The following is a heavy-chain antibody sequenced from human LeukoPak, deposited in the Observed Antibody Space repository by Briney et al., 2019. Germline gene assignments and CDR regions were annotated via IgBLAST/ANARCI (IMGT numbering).Heavy chain of an antibody. Sequence: SETLSLTCTVSGGSISSYYWSWIRQPPGKGLEWIGYIYTSGSTNYNPSLKSRVTISVDTSKNQFSLKLSSVTAADTAVYYCAGTGRRTYHRFYFDYWGQGTLVTFSS. V-gene: IGHV4-4*08. CDR3: AGTGRRTYHRFYFDY. CDR1: GGSISSYY. J-gene: IGHJ4*02. D-gene: IGHD1-14*01. CDR2: IYTSGST.